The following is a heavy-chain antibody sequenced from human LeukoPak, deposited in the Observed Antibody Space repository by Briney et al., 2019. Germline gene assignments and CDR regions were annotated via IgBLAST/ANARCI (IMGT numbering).Heavy chain of an antibody. CDR1: GYSFTNYW. CDR2: IYPGDSDT. J-gene: IGHJ3*02. CDR3: ARELGYCSSTSCRRAFDI. D-gene: IGHD2-2*01. Sequence: GESLKISCKGSGYSFTNYWIGWVRHMPGKGLEWMGIIYPGDSDTRYSPSFQGQVTISADKSISTAYLQWSSLKASDTAMYYCARELGYCSSTSCRRAFDIWGQATMVTVSS. V-gene: IGHV5-51*01.